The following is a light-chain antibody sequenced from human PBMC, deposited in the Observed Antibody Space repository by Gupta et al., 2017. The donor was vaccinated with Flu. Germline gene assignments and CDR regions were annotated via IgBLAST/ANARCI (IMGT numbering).Light chain of an antibody. CDR1: QIVSRY. CDR3: QQSFDLPPT. V-gene: IGKV1-39*01. CDR2: FTS. Sequence: PSSLSASVGDRVTMTCRASQIVSRYLNWYQQKPGKAPKLLIHFTSNLESGVPSRFTGSGSGTDFALTISSLQPEDFATYYCQQSFDLPPTFGQGTKLEI. J-gene: IGKJ2*01.